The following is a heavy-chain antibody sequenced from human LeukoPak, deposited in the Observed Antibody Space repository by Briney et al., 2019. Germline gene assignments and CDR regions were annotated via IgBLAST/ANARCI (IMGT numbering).Heavy chain of an antibody. D-gene: IGHD5-18*01. Sequence: PGGSLRLSCAASGFTFSSYEMNWVRQAPGKGLEWVAVIWYDGSNKYYADSVKGRFTISRDNSKNTLYLQMNSLRAEDTAVYYCAKARGGDTAMVIDYWGQGTLVTVSS. CDR1: GFTFSSYE. V-gene: IGHV3-33*06. J-gene: IGHJ4*02. CDR2: IWYDGSNK. CDR3: AKARGGDTAMVIDY.